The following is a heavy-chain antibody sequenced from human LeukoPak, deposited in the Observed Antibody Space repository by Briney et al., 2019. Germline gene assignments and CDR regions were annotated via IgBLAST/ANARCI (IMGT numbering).Heavy chain of an antibody. Sequence: ASVKVSCKASGYTFTSYAMHWVRQAPGQRLEWMGWINTGNGNTKYSQKFQGRVTMTRDTSISTAYMELSRLRSDDTAVYYCARDVLTSRFYDFWSGYNYYFDYWGQGTLVTVSS. CDR2: INTGNGNT. J-gene: IGHJ4*02. V-gene: IGHV1-3*04. D-gene: IGHD3-3*01. CDR1: GYTFTSYA. CDR3: ARDVLTSRFYDFWSGYNYYFDY.